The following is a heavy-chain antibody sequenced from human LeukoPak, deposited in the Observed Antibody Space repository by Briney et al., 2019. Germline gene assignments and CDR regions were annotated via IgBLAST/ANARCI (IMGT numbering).Heavy chain of an antibody. V-gene: IGHV4-61*02. CDR3: ATEDIVVVPAAKIDYYYYHYMDV. D-gene: IGHD2-2*01. J-gene: IGHJ6*03. Sequence: SQTLSLTCTVSGGSISSGSYYWSWIRLPAGKGLEWIGRIYTSGSTNYNPSLKSRVTISVDTSKNQFSLKLSSVTAADTAVYYCATEDIVVVPAAKIDYYYYHYMDVWGKGTAVTVSS. CDR2: IYTSGST. CDR1: GGSISSGSYY.